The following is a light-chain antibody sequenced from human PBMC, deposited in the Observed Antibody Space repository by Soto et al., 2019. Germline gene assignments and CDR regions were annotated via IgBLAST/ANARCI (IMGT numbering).Light chain of an antibody. V-gene: IGLV2-8*01. J-gene: IGLJ1*01. CDR2: EVS. CDR3: SSYAGSHYV. CDR1: SSDVGGYNY. Sequence: QSALTQPPSASGSPGQSVTISCTGTSSDVGGYNYVSWFQQHPGKAPKLMIYEVSKRPSGVPDRFSGSKSGNTASLTVSGLQAEDEGDYYCSSYAGSHYVFGTGTKLTVL.